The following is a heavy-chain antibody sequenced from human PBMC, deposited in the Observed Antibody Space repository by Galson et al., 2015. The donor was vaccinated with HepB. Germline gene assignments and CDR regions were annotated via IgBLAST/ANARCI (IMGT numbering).Heavy chain of an antibody. CDR1: GFTFSSYS. J-gene: IGHJ4*02. D-gene: IGHD4-23*01. V-gene: IGHV3-66*01. CDR3: ARDPVVGYFDY. Sequence: LRLSCAASGFTFSSYSMSWVRQAPGKGLAWVSVIYSGVNTYYADSVKGRFTISRDNSKNTLYLQMNSLRAEDTAVYYCARDPVVGYFDYWGQGTLVTVSS. CDR2: IYSGVNT.